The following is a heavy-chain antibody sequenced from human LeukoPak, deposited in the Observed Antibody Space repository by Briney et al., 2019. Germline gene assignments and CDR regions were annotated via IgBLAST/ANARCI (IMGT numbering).Heavy chain of an antibody. J-gene: IGHJ4*02. Sequence: PGRSLRLSCAASGFTFSSYAMHWVRQAPGKGLEWVSYISSSGSTIYYADSVKGRFTISRDNAKNSLYLQMNSLRAEDTAVYYCARDHYYGSGSYEGLDYWGQGTLVTVSS. V-gene: IGHV3-48*04. D-gene: IGHD3-10*01. CDR2: ISSSGSTI. CDR1: GFTFSSYA. CDR3: ARDHYYGSGSYEGLDY.